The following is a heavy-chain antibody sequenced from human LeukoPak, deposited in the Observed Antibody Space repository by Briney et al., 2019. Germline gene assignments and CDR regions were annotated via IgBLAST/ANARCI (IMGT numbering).Heavy chain of an antibody. V-gene: IGHV3-53*01. CDR2: IYSDFRT. D-gene: IGHD6-19*01. Sequence: GGSLRLSCAASGFHVITYYMNWFRQAPGKGLEWASVIYSDFRTYYADSVKGRFIISKDTSKNTLYLQMNNLRADDTAVYYCAKDLEQWLVGYYFDYWGQGTLVTVSS. CDR1: GFHVITYY. J-gene: IGHJ4*02. CDR3: AKDLEQWLVGYYFDY.